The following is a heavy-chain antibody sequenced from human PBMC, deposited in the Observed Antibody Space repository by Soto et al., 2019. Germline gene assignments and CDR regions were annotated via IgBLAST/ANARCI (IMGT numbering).Heavy chain of an antibody. CDR1: GGSISSGDYY. J-gene: IGHJ6*02. Sequence: SETLSLTCTVSGGSISSGDYYWSWIRQPPGKGLEWIGYIYYSGSTYYNPSLKSRVTISVDTSKNQFSLKLSSVTAADTAVYYCARALYSSFPRYYYYGIDVRGQGTTVT. CDR2: IYYSGST. V-gene: IGHV4-30-4*01. D-gene: IGHD4-4*01. CDR3: ARALYSSFPRYYYYGIDV.